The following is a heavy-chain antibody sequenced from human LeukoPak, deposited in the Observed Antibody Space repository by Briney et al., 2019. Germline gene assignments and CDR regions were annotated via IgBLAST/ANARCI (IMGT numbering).Heavy chain of an antibody. CDR3: ARDLEDSSPFGAFDM. Sequence: HPGGSLRLSCAASGFTFSTYGMHWVRQAPGKGLEWVAVIWFDGSNKYYVDSVKGRFTISRDNSKNTLYQQMNSLRAEDTAVYYCARDLEDSSPFGAFDMWGQGTMVTVSS. V-gene: IGHV3-33*01. CDR2: IWFDGSNK. J-gene: IGHJ3*02. CDR1: GFTFSTYG. D-gene: IGHD3-22*01.